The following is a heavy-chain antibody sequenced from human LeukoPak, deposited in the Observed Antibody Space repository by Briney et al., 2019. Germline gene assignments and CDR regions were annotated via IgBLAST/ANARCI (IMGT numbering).Heavy chain of an antibody. Sequence: SETLSLTCTVSGASISSDYWSWIRQPPGKGLEWIGYIFHSGSTNYNPSLKSRVTISVDTSKNQFSLKLSSVTAADTAVYYCARESERWPFDYWGQGTLVAVSS. CDR3: ARESERWPFDY. J-gene: IGHJ4*02. CDR1: GASISSDY. CDR2: IFHSGST. D-gene: IGHD5-24*01. V-gene: IGHV4-59*01.